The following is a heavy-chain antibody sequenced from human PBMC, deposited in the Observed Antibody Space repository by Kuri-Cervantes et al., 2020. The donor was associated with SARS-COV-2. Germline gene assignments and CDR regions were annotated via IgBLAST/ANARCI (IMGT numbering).Heavy chain of an antibody. D-gene: IGHD3-10*01. J-gene: IGHJ4*02. Sequence: SVKVSCKASGGTFSSYTISWVRQAPGQGLEWMGRIIPILGIANYAQKFQGRVTITADKSTSTAYMELSSLRSEDTAVYYCARHSLKISLWFRELLGWFDYWGQGTLVTVSS. CDR1: GGTFSSYT. CDR2: IIPILGIA. CDR3: ARHSLKISLWFRELLGWFDY. V-gene: IGHV1-69*02.